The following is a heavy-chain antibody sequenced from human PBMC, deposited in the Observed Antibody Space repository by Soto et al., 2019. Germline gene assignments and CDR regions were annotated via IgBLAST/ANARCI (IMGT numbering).Heavy chain of an antibody. V-gene: IGHV4-59*03. D-gene: IGHD1-20*01. CDR2: VHESGST. CDR1: GDAISNYY. CDR3: ARGTRALITSFFAY. J-gene: IGHJ4*02. Sequence: SSPLSLTCSFSGDAISNYYWIWIRHAPGRGLELIGFVHESGSTDYNPSLRGRVIISLHTSKSQFSLSLRSATAADTATYYCARGTRALITSFFAYWGQGIPVTVSS.